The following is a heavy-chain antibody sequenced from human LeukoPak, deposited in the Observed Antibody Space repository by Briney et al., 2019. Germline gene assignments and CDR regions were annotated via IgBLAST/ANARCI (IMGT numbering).Heavy chain of an antibody. CDR2: ISAYNGNT. Sequence: GASVKVSGRASGYTFTSYGISWVRQAPGQGLGWMGGISAYNGNTNYAQKLQGRVTMTRDTSTSTVYMELSSLRSEDTAVYYCARGLPITVTTSHFDYWGQGTLVTVSS. CDR3: ARGLPITVTTSHFDY. CDR1: GYTFTSYG. J-gene: IGHJ4*02. V-gene: IGHV1-18*01. D-gene: IGHD1-20*01.